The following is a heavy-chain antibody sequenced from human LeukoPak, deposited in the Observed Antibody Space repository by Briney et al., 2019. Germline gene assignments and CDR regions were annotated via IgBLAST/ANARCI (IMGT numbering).Heavy chain of an antibody. J-gene: IGHJ4*02. Sequence: PGGSLRLSCAASGFTFGSYAMHWVRQAPGKGLEWVAVISYEGRNKYHADSVKGRFSISRDNSKNTLSLQMNSLRAEDTAVYYCARDDSAITMIEEGAFDYWGQGTLVTVSS. CDR2: ISYEGRNK. CDR1: GFTFGSYA. V-gene: IGHV3-30*04. D-gene: IGHD3-22*01. CDR3: ARDDSAITMIEEGAFDY.